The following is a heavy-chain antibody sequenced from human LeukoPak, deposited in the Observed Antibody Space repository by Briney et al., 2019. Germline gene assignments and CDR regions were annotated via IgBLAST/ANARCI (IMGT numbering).Heavy chain of an antibody. CDR3: ARSGLATCHY. CDR1: GFIFTDYA. CDR2: INNGAGDT. J-gene: IGHJ4*02. D-gene: IGHD3-10*01. V-gene: IGHV3-23*01. Sequence: PGGSLRLSCQASGFIFTDYAMSWVRQAPGKGLDGVSSINNGAGDTFFADSVKGRFTISRDDSRGMVYLQMNSLTAEDTAVYYCARSGLATCHYWGQGTLVTVSS.